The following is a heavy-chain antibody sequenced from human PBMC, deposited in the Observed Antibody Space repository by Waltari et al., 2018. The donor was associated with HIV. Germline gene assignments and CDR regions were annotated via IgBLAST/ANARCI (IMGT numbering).Heavy chain of an antibody. J-gene: IGHJ4*02. Sequence: EVQLVESGGGVVRPGGSLRLSCAASGFSFDDYGMGWVRQAPGKGLEWVSGVNWNGRSTGYADSVKGRFTMSRDNAKKSLYLQMNSLRVEDTALYYCARELSTKRFDYWGQGTLVTVSS. CDR3: ARELSTKRFDY. CDR2: VNWNGRST. D-gene: IGHD1-26*01. V-gene: IGHV3-20*04. CDR1: GFSFDDYG.